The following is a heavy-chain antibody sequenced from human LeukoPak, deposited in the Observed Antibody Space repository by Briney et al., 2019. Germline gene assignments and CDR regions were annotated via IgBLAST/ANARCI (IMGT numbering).Heavy chain of an antibody. CDR1: GFTFSDYY. CDR3: AREEVAAPRYFDL. J-gene: IGHJ2*01. Sequence: GGSLRLSCAASGFTFSDYYMSWIRQAPGKGLEWVSYISSSGSTIYYADSVKGRFTISRDNAKNSLYLQMNSLRAEDTAVYYCAREEVAAPRYFDLWGRGTLVTVSS. D-gene: IGHD2-15*01. CDR2: ISSSGSTI. V-gene: IGHV3-11*01.